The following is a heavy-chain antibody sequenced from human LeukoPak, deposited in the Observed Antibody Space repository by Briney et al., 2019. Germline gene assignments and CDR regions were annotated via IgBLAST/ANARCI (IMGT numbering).Heavy chain of an antibody. D-gene: IGHD6-13*01. J-gene: IGHJ3*02. CDR2: INPNSGDT. V-gene: IGHV1-2*02. CDR1: GYTFTSYG. Sequence: ASVKVSCKASGYTFTSYGISWVRQAPGQGLEWMGWINPNSGDTNYAQKFQGRVTMTRDTFISTAYMEVSRLRAGDTAVHYCARGGLSSAWYEDAFDIWGQGTMVTVSS. CDR3: ARGGLSSAWYEDAFDI.